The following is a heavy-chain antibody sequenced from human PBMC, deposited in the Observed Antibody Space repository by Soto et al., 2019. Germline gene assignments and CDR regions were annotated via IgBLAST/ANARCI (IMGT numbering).Heavy chain of an antibody. CDR3: AKDIVVVPAATDAFDI. V-gene: IGHV3-23*01. CDR2: ISGSGGST. CDR1: GFTFSSYA. D-gene: IGHD2-2*01. Sequence: GGSLRLSCAASGFTFSSYAMSWVRQAPGKGLEWVSAISGSGGSTYYADSVKGRSTISRDNSKNTLYLQMNSLRAEDTAVYYCAKDIVVVPAATDAFDIWGQGTMVTVSS. J-gene: IGHJ3*02.